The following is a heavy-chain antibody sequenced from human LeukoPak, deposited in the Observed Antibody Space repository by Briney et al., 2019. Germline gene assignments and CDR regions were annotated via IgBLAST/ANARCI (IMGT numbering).Heavy chain of an antibody. CDR3: ARVLRYCSGGNCYSGGLGYMDV. CDR2: ISTYHGNT. D-gene: IGHD2-15*01. J-gene: IGHJ6*03. Sequence: GASVKASCKASGYTFTTAGIGWVRQAPGQVLEWMGWISTYHGNTNYAQIFQDRVTLTTDTSTSTAYMELRRLRSDDTAVYYCARVLRYCSGGNCYSGGLGYMDVWGKGTTVTISS. V-gene: IGHV1-18*01. CDR1: GYTFTTAG.